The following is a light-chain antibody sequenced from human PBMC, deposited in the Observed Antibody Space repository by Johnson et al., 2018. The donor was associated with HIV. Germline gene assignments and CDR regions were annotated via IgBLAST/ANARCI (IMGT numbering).Light chain of an antibody. CDR2: ENN. CDR1: SSNIGNNY. Sequence: QSVLTQPPSVSAAPGQKVTISCSGSSSNIGNNYVSWYQQLPGTAPKLLIYENNKRPSGIPDRFSGSKSGTSATLGITGLQTGDEADYYCGAWDNSLSGTSDVFGTGTKVTVL. J-gene: IGLJ1*01. V-gene: IGLV1-51*02. CDR3: GAWDNSLSGTSDV.